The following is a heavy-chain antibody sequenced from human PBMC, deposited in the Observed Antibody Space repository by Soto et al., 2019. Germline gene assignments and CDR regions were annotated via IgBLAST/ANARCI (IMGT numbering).Heavy chain of an antibody. Sequence: QVQLQESGPGLVKPSGTLSLTCAVSGGSFTSNNWWTWVRQPPGQGLGWIGEIYRTGSTNYNPSLKSRVTISIDKSENQFSLKVTSLTAADTAVYYCASRDPGTSVDYWGKGTLVTVSS. CDR3: ASRDPGTSVDY. CDR1: GGSFTSNNW. V-gene: IGHV4-4*02. J-gene: IGHJ4*02. CDR2: IYRTGST. D-gene: IGHD1-7*01.